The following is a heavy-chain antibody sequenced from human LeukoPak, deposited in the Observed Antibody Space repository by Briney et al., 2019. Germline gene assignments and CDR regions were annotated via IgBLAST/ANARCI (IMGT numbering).Heavy chain of an antibody. J-gene: IGHJ4*02. D-gene: IGHD4-17*01. V-gene: IGHV3-30*04. CDR2: ISDDGSNK. CDR1: GFTFSSYA. Sequence: PGGSLRLSCAASGFTFSSYAMNWVRQAPGKGMEWVAVISDDGSNKYDADSVKGRFTISRDNSKNTLYLQMNSPRAEDTAVYYCARAFSTTAFDSWGQGTLVTVSS. CDR3: ARAFSTTAFDS.